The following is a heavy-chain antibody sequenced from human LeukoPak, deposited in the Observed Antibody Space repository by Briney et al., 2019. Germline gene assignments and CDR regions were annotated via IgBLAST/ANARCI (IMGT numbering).Heavy chain of an antibody. CDR1: GASISSGYYY. J-gene: IGHJ3*01. CDR3: VKQWLRNAFDL. V-gene: IGHV4-30-4*01. D-gene: IGHD3-22*01. Sequence: SQTLSLTCSVSGASISSGYYYWSWIRHPPGKGLEWIGYIYDGGNTYYNPSLKTRVTISVDTSKNQFSLRLRSVTAADTAVYYYVKQWLRNAFDLWGLGTMVTVSS. CDR2: IYDGGNT.